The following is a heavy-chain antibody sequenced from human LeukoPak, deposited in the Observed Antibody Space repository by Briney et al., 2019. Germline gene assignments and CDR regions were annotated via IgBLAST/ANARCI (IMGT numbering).Heavy chain of an antibody. Sequence: ASVKVSCKASGYTFTTYDINWVRQATGQGLEWMGWMNPNSGNTGYAQKFQGRVTMTRNTSISTAYMELSSLRSEDTAVYYCARVIRLRGRKYYFDYWGQGTLVTVSS. V-gene: IGHV1-8*01. CDR2: MNPNSGNT. D-gene: IGHD4-17*01. J-gene: IGHJ4*02. CDR1: GYTFTTYD. CDR3: ARVIRLRGRKYYFDY.